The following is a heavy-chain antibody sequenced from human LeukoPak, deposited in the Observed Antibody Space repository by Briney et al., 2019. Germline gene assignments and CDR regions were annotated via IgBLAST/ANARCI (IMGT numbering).Heavy chain of an antibody. CDR1: GFTFSSYA. V-gene: IGHV3-23*01. Sequence: GGSLRLSCAASGFTFSSYAMSWVRQAPGKGLEWVSAISGSGGSTYYADSVKGRFTISRDNAKNSLYLQMNSLRAEDTAVYYCARVGHYCFDYWGQGTLVTVSS. CDR2: ISGSGGST. CDR3: ARVGHYCFDY. J-gene: IGHJ4*02.